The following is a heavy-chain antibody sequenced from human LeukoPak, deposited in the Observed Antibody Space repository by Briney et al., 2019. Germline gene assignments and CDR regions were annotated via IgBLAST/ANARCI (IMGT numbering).Heavy chain of an antibody. Sequence: GGSLRLSCAASGFTFDNYAMTWVRQGPGKGLEWIATISGSGGSTYYADSVKGRFTISRDNSKNTLYLQMNSLRAEDTAVYYCAKAGDNSGNYGAFDIWGQGTMVTVSS. CDR3: AKAGDNSGNYGAFDI. CDR2: ISGSGGST. V-gene: IGHV3-23*01. D-gene: IGHD3-22*01. J-gene: IGHJ3*02. CDR1: GFTFDNYA.